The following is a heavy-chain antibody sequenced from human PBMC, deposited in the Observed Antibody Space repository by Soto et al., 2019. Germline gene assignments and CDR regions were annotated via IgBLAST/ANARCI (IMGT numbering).Heavy chain of an antibody. J-gene: IGHJ4*02. CDR3: AIRLARSGPYFDY. D-gene: IGHD6-19*01. V-gene: IGHV4-34*01. Sequence: PSETLSLTCAVYGGSFSGYYWSWIRQPPGKGLEWIGEINHSGSTNYNPSLKSRVTLSVDTSKNQFSLKLSSVTAADTAVYYCAIRLARSGPYFDYWGQGTLVTVSS. CDR2: INHSGST. CDR1: GGSFSGYY.